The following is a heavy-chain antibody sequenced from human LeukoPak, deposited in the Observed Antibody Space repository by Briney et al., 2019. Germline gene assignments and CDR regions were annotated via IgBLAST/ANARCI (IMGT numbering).Heavy chain of an antibody. Sequence: GGSLRLSCAASGFTFSNAWMSWVRQAPGKGLEWVGRIKSKTDGGTTDYAAPVKGRFTISRDNAKNSLYLQMNSLRAEDTAVYYCARGGGITMVRGVMVGGALDYWGQGTLVTVSS. CDR1: GFTFSNAW. V-gene: IGHV3-15*01. J-gene: IGHJ4*02. CDR2: IKSKTDGGTT. D-gene: IGHD3-10*01. CDR3: ARGGGITMVRGVMVGGALDY.